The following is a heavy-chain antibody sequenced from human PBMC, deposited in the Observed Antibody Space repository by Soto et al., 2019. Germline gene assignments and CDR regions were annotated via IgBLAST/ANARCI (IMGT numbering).Heavy chain of an antibody. J-gene: IGHJ5*02. CDR1: GGSISSGGYY. CDR2: IYYSGST. D-gene: IGHD2-15*01. Sequence: TLSLTCTVSGGSISSGGYYWSWIRQHPGKGLEWIGYIYYSGSTYYNPSLKSRVTISVDTSKNQFSLELSSVTAADTAVYYCARWSCSGGSCYSFFRWFDPWGQGTLVTVSS. V-gene: IGHV4-31*03. CDR3: ARWSCSGGSCYSFFRWFDP.